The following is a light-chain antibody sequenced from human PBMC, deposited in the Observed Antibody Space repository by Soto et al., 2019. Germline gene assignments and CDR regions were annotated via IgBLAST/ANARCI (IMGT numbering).Light chain of an antibody. CDR2: GAS. CDR3: QQSYHTPRT. V-gene: IGKV1-39*01. Sequence: DIQMTQSPSSLSASVGDRVTISCRASQTIHNYLNWYQQKPGTAPKVLIYGASTLQTGVPSRFSGSGSGTDFTLTISGLQPEELATYYCQQSYHTPRTFGQGTKVAIK. J-gene: IGKJ1*01. CDR1: QTIHNY.